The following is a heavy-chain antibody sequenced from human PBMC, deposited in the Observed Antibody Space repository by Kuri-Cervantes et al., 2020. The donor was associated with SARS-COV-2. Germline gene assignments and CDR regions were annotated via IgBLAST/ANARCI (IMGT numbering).Heavy chain of an antibody. CDR1: GFTFSSYS. CDR3: ARVGSTMVRGVIMRGADAFDI. CDR2: ISSSSSDI. J-gene: IGHJ3*02. V-gene: IGHV3-21*01. D-gene: IGHD3-10*01. Sequence: GGSLRLSCAASGFTFSSYSMNWVRQAPGKGLEWVSSISSSSSDIYYADSVKGRFTISRDNAKNSLYLQMNSLRAEDTAVYYCARVGSTMVRGVIMRGADAFDIWGQGTMVTVSS.